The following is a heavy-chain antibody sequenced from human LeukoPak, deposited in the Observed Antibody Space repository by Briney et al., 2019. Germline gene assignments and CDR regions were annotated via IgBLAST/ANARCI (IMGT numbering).Heavy chain of an antibody. CDR3: ARVTWYGDIDY. D-gene: IGHD4-17*01. V-gene: IGHV1-18*04. Sequence: GASVKVSCKASGYTFTGYYMHWVRQAPGQGLEWMGWISAYNGNTNYAQKLQGRVTMTTDTSTSTAYMELRSLRSDDTAVYYCARVTWYGDIDYWGQGTLVTVSS. J-gene: IGHJ4*02. CDR1: GYTFTGYY. CDR2: ISAYNGNT.